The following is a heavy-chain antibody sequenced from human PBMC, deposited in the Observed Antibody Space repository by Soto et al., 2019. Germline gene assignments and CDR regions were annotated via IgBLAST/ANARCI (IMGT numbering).Heavy chain of an antibody. V-gene: IGHV3-11*04. CDR2: ISSSSTI. D-gene: IGHD3-22*01. J-gene: IGHJ4*02. Sequence: PGGSLRLSCAASGFTFSDYYMSWVRQAPGKGLEWVSSISSSSTIYYAESVKGRCTISRDNDKKSLYLQMNSLRAEDTAVYYCARYPRYDISGYRSPSHLFDHWGQGTLVPVSS. CDR1: GFTFSDYY. CDR3: ARYPRYDISGYRSPSHLFDH.